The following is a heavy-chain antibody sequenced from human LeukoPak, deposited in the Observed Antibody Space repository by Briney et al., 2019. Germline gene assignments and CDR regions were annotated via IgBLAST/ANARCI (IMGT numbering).Heavy chain of an antibody. CDR1: GYTFTGYY. J-gene: IGHJ6*02. D-gene: IGHD4-17*01. Sequence: ASVKVSCKASGYTFTGYYMHWVRQAPGQGLEWMGWINPNSGGTNYAQKFQGRVTMTRDTSISTAYMELTRLRSDDTAVYYCARASRRVTTYYYGMDVWGQGTTVTVSS. CDR2: INPNSGGT. V-gene: IGHV1-2*02. CDR3: ARASRRVTTYYYGMDV.